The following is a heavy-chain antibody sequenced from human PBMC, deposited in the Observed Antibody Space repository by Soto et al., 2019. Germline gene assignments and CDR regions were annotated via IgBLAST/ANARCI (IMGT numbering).Heavy chain of an antibody. CDR2: IKQDGSEK. Sequence: GGSLRLSCAASGFTFSSYWMSWVRQAPGKGLEWVANIKQDGSEKYYVDSVKGRFTISRDNAKNSLYLQMNSLRAEDTAVYYCARYYGDYWFHYYYYMDVWGKGTTVTVSS. V-gene: IGHV3-7*01. CDR3: ARYYGDYWFHYYYYMDV. CDR1: GFTFSSYW. J-gene: IGHJ6*03. D-gene: IGHD4-17*01.